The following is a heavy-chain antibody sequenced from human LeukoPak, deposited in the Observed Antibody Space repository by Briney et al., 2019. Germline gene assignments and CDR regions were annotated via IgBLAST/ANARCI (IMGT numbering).Heavy chain of an antibody. CDR1: GDSISSNYW. CDR3: ARGIPGYFGTSGYYYEY. V-gene: IGHV4-4*02. CDR2: IHHSGST. J-gene: IGHJ4*02. D-gene: IGHD3-22*01. Sequence: SETLSLTCAVSGDSISSNYWWTWVRQPPGKGLEWIGEIHHSGSTNYSPSLKSRVTISVDNSRNQFSLGLSSVSAADTAVYYCARGIPGYFGTSGYYYEYWGQGTLVTVSS.